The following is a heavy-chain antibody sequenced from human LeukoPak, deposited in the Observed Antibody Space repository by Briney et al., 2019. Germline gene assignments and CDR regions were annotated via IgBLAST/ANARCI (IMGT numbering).Heavy chain of an antibody. D-gene: IGHD4/OR15-4a*01. V-gene: IGHV3-64D*06. CDR3: VKDGCFLGCSNQYGMAV. CDR2: ISSNGGKT. CDR1: GFIFSSYA. Sequence: GGSLRHSCSASGFIFSSYAMHCVRQAPGKGLEYVAAISSNGGKTDYADSVKGGFTISRDNSKNTLYLQMSSLSAEDTAVYYCVKDGCFLGCSNQYGMAVRGQGTTLTVS. J-gene: IGHJ6*02.